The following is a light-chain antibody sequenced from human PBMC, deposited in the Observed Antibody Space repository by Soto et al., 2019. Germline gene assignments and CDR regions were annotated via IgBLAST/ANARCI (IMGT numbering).Light chain of an antibody. Sequence: QSVLTQPPSVSGAPGQRVTISCTGSSSNIGAGYDVHWYQQLPGTAPKLLIYGNSNRPSGVPDRFSGSKSGTSASLAITGLQAEDAXDYYCQSYDSSLSGSVVFGGGTKLTGL. CDR3: QSYDSSLSGSVV. V-gene: IGLV1-40*01. CDR1: SSNIGAGYD. J-gene: IGLJ2*01. CDR2: GNS.